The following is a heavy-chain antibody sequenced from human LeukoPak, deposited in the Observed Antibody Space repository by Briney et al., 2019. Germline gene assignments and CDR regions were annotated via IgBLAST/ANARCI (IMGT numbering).Heavy chain of an antibody. CDR3: ARVSYYYYYMDV. Sequence: ASVKVSCKASGYTFTSYGISWVRQAPGQGLEWMGWISAYNGNTNYAQKLQGRVTMTTDTSTSTAYMEMRSLRSDDTAVYYCARVSYYYYYMDVWGKGTTVTVSS. J-gene: IGHJ6*03. CDR2: ISAYNGNT. CDR1: GYTFTSYG. V-gene: IGHV1-18*01.